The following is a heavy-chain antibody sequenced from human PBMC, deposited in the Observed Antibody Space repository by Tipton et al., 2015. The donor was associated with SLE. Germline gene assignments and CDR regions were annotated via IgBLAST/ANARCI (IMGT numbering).Heavy chain of an antibody. D-gene: IGHD6-13*01. Sequence: TLSLTCAVYGGSFSGYSWSWIRQPPGKGLEWIGESNPSGNTNYNPSLKSRVTIPVYTSNNQLSLELTSVTAADTAVYYCATRGSSSWYFFDYWGQGTLVTVSS. V-gene: IGHV4-34*01. J-gene: IGHJ4*02. CDR1: GGSFSGYS. CDR2: SNPSGNT. CDR3: ATRGSSSWYFFDY.